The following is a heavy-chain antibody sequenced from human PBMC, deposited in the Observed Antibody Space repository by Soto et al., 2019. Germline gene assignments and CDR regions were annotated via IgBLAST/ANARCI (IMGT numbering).Heavy chain of an antibody. D-gene: IGHD2-15*01. CDR1: GGTFSTHA. Sequence: ASVKVSCKASGGTFSTHAIIWVRQAPGHGLEWMGGIIPISGTTYYTQKFQGRVTITADEPTSTAFMELSSLKSEDTAVFYCARGYCSGGNCYSGMDAWGQGTMVTVSS. V-gene: IGHV1-69*13. CDR2: IIPISGTT. CDR3: ARGYCSGGNCYSGMDA. J-gene: IGHJ6*02.